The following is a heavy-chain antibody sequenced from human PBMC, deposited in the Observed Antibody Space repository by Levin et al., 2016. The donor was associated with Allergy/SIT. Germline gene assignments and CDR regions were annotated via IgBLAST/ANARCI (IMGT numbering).Heavy chain of an antibody. CDR2: LSPSGRT. CDR3: AVTPSTSVTGIVFFQH. CDR1: GDSISSDKYY. Sequence: SETLSLTCTVSGDSISSDKYYWSWIRQAAGKGPEWIGRLSPSGRTTYNPSLKSRVAMSVDRPKNQFSLKMTSVTAADTAVYFCAVTPSTSVTGIVFFQHWGHGTLVTVS. V-gene: IGHV4-61*02. J-gene: IGHJ1*01. D-gene: IGHD6-19*01.